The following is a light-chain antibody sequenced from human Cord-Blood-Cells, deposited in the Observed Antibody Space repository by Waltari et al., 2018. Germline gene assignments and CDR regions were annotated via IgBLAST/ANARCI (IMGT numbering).Light chain of an antibody. CDR3: QQYNNWPPFLYT. CDR1: QSVSSN. J-gene: IGKJ2*01. Sequence: EIVMTQSPATLSVSPGERATLSCRASQSVSSNLAWYQQKPGQDPRLLIYGASTRATGIPARFSGSGSGTEFTLTISSLQSEDFAVYYCQQYNNWPPFLYTFGQGTKLEIK. CDR2: GAS. V-gene: IGKV3-15*01.